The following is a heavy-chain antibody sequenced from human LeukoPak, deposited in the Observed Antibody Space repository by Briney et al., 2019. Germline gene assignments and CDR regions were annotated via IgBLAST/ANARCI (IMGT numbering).Heavy chain of an antibody. D-gene: IGHD5/OR15-5a*01. CDR2: IYYSGST. J-gene: IGHJ6*02. CDR3: ARVYINYYGMDV. V-gene: IGHV4-59*08. Sequence: SETLSLTCTVSGGSISSYYWSWIRQPPGKGLEWIGYIYYSGSTNYNPSLKSRVTISVDTSKNQFSLKLSSVTAADTAVYYCARVYINYYGMDVWGQGTTVTVSS. CDR1: GGSISSYY.